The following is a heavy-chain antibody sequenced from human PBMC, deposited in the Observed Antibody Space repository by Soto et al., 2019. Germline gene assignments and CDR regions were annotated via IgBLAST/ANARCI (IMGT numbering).Heavy chain of an antibody. CDR2: IYYSGRT. CDR1: GGSISSRSYS. D-gene: IGHD3-3*01. V-gene: IGHV4-39*01. J-gene: IGHJ3*01. CDR3: ERPLLEWLVHAFDV. Sequence: QLQLQESGPGLVKPSETLSLTCTVSGGSISSRSYSWGWFRQPPGKWLEWIGSIYYSGRTYYNPSLKIRVTISVDTSKYQFSRKLSYVTAADKAVYSCERPLLEWLVHAFDVWGQGTMVTVSS.